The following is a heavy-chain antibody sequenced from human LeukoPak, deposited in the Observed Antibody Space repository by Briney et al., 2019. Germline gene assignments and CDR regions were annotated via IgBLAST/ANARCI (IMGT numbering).Heavy chain of an antibody. CDR2: INHSGST. V-gene: IGHV4-34*01. Sequence: SETLSLTCAVYGGSFSGYYWSWIRQPPGKGLEWIGEINHSGSTNYNPSLKSRVTISIDTSKNQFSLKLSSVTAADTAVYYCAREGQWLGRYFDLWGRGTLVTVSS. CDR3: AREGQWLGRYFDL. CDR1: GGSFSGYY. J-gene: IGHJ2*01. D-gene: IGHD6-19*01.